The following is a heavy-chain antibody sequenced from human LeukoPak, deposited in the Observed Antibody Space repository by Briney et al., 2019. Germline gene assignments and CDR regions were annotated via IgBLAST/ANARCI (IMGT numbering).Heavy chain of an antibody. Sequence: GGSLRLSCAASGFTFSNSALSWVRQAPGKGLEWVSDIYSGGSTYYADSVKGRFTISRDNSKNTLYLQMNSLRVEDTAVYYCARGGGYSGYALGYWGQGTLVTVSS. D-gene: IGHD5-12*01. CDR2: IYSGGST. J-gene: IGHJ4*02. V-gene: IGHV3-53*01. CDR1: GFTFSNSA. CDR3: ARGGGYSGYALGY.